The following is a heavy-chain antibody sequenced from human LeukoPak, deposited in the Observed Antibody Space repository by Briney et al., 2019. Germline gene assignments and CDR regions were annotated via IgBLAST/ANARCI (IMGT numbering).Heavy chain of an antibody. CDR2: IYYSGST. CDR1: GGSISSGGYY. V-gene: IGHV4-31*03. Sequence: SETLSLTCTVSGGSISSGGYYWSWIRQHPGKGLEWIGYIYYSGSTYYNPSLKSRVTISVDTSKNQFSLKLSSVTAADTAVYYCARGHKRVWFGEGNWFDPWGQGTLVTVSS. D-gene: IGHD3-10*01. CDR3: ARGHKRVWFGEGNWFDP. J-gene: IGHJ5*02.